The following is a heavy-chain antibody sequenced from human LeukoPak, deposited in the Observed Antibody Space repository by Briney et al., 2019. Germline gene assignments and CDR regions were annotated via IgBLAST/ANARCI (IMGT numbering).Heavy chain of an antibody. J-gene: IGHJ5*02. Sequence: PGESLELFPNHYGNYLDHYHFPRVRQQPGRRLQRLGILFPGDSNTRYCPCFQGQVTISADKSINTAYLQWSSLKASDTAIYYCARQEYCSGASCYSWFDPWGKGTLVTVSS. D-gene: IGHD2-15*01. CDR3: ARQEYCSGASCYSWFDP. V-gene: IGHV5-51*01. CDR2: LFPGDSNT. CDR1: GNYLDHYH.